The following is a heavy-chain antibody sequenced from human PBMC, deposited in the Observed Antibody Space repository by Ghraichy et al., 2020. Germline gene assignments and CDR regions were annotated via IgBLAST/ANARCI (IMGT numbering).Heavy chain of an antibody. V-gene: IGHV3-73*01. D-gene: IGHD6-13*01. Sequence: GGSLRLSCAASGFTFSVSAINWVRQASGKGLEWVGGIRSKANSYATAYTASVEGRFTLSRDDSKNTAYLQMNSLKTEDTAVYYCTRYSSQQPPYWGRGTLVTVSS. CDR2: IRSKANSYAT. CDR3: TRYSSQQPPY. CDR1: GFTFSVSA. J-gene: IGHJ4*02.